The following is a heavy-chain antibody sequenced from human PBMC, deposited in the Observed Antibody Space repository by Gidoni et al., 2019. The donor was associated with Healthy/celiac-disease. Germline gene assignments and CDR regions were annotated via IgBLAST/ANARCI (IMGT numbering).Heavy chain of an antibody. V-gene: IGHV3-7*01. D-gene: IGHD3-22*01. Sequence: EVQLVESGGGLVQPGRSLSLPCAASVFTFSSYWMSWVRQATGKGLGWVANIKQDGSEKYSVDSVKGRFTISRDNAKNSLYLQMHRLRAEDTAVYYCARDTMIVVALDYWGQGALVTVSS. J-gene: IGHJ4*02. CDR2: IKQDGSEK. CDR1: VFTFSSYW. CDR3: ARDTMIVVALDY.